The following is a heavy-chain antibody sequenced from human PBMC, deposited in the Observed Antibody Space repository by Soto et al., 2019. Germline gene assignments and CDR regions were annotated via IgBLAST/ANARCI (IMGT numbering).Heavy chain of an antibody. CDR1: GGSISSGDYY. CDR2: RSYSGST. J-gene: IGHJ5*02. CDR3: AREGGLAYCGGDCLYNWFDP. Sequence: LTCTFSGGSISSGDYYWSWVRQHPGKGLEWIGYRSYSGSTYYNPSLKSRVTIVVDTSRNQFSLRLSSVTAADTAVYYCAREGGLAYCGGDCLYNWFDPWGQGTLVTVSS. D-gene: IGHD2-21*02. V-gene: IGHV4-31*03.